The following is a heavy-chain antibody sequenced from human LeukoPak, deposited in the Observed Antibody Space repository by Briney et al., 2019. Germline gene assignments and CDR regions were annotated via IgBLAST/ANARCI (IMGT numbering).Heavy chain of an antibody. V-gene: IGHV1-2*02. Sequence: GASVKVSCKASGYTFTGYYMHWVRQAPGQGLEWMGWINPNSGGTNYAQKFQGRVTMTRDTSISTAYMELSRLRSDDTAVYYCARDRQMWELRFFDYWGQGTLVTVSS. CDR1: GYTFTGYY. J-gene: IGHJ4*02. CDR2: INPNSGGT. CDR3: ARDRQMWELRFFDY. D-gene: IGHD1-26*01.